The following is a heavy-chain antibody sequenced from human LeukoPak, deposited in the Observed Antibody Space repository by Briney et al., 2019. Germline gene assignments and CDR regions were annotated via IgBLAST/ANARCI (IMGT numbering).Heavy chain of an antibody. CDR1: GFTFSNYW. V-gene: IGHV3-74*01. CDR2: INSDGSST. J-gene: IGHJ4*02. CDR3: ARGGRELDY. Sequence: RSGGSLRLSCAASGFTFSNYWMHWVRQAPGKGLVWVSRINSDGSSTTYADSVKGRFTISRDNVRNTLYLQLNSLRVEDTALYYCARGGRELDYRGQGTLVTVSS. D-gene: IGHD1-26*01.